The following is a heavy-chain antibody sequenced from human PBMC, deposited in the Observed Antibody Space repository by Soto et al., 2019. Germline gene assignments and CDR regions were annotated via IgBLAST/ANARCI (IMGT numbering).Heavy chain of an antibody. CDR2: INDVGYST. J-gene: IGHJ4*02. CDR3: AKVTSRESGYSYGKSVY. CDR1: GFTFSSYA. V-gene: IGHV3-23*01. D-gene: IGHD5-18*01. Sequence: PGGSLRLSCAASGFTFSSYAMNWVRQAPGKGLQWVSAINDVGYSTYYADSVKGRFTISRDNSKNTLYLQMSSLRAEDTAVYFCAKVTSRESGYSYGKSVYWGQGTPVTVSS.